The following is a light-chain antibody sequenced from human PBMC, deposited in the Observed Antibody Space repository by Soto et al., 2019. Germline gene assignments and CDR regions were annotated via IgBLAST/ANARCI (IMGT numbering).Light chain of an antibody. Sequence: EIVLTQSPGTLSLSPGERATLSCRASQSVSSSYLAWYQQKPGQAPRLLIYGASSRATDIPDRFSGSGSGADFTLTISRLEPEDFGVYYCQQYVSSPWTFGQGTKVDIK. CDR2: GAS. J-gene: IGKJ1*01. CDR3: QQYVSSPWT. CDR1: QSVSSSY. V-gene: IGKV3-20*01.